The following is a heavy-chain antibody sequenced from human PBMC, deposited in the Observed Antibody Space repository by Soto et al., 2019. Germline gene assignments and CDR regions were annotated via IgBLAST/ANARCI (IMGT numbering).Heavy chain of an antibody. CDR1: GFSLSTSEVG. D-gene: IGHD4-17*01. CDR3: AHLDTTVTTH. J-gene: IGHJ4*02. CDR2: FYWDDDK. V-gene: IGHV2-5*02. Sequence: QITLKESGPTVVKPTQTLTLTCTFSGFSLSTSEVGVTWIRQPPGKALEWLALFYWDDDKRYSPSLKSRLTITKDASKNQVVLTMTNMDPVDTATYYCAHLDTTVTTHWGQGTLVTVSS.